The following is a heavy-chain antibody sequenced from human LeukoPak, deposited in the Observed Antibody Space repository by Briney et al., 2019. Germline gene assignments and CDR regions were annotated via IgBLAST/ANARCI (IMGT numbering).Heavy chain of an antibody. CDR1: GFTFSSYG. J-gene: IGHJ6*03. V-gene: IGHV3-30*18. Sequence: PGRSLRLSCAASGFTFSSYGMHWVRQAPGKGLEWVAVISYDGSNKYYADSVKGRFTISRDNSKNTLYLKMNSLRAEDTAVYYCAKGHGWEASYYYYMDVWGKGTTVTISS. CDR3: AKGHGWEASYYYYMDV. D-gene: IGHD1-26*01. CDR2: ISYDGSNK.